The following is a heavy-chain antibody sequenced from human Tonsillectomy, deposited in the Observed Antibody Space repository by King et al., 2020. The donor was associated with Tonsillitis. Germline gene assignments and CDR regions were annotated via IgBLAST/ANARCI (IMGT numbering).Heavy chain of an antibody. CDR2: INWNGGST. CDR3: ARVPVVYYDSSGYCNWLDE. J-gene: IGHJ5*02. Sequence: VQLVESGGGVERPGGSLRLSCAASGFIFDDYCMSWVRQAPGKGLEWVSGINWNGGSTGYADSVKGRFTISRANAKNSLYLQMNSLRAEDTAFYYCARVPVVYYDSSGYCNWLDEWGQGTLVSVSS. V-gene: IGHV3-20*04. CDR1: GFIFDDYC. D-gene: IGHD3-22*01.